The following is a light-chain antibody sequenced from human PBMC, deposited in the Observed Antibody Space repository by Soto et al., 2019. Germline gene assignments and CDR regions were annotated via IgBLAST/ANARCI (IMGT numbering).Light chain of an antibody. J-gene: IGKJ1*01. CDR2: DAS. CDR3: QQRTSWPPWT. CDR1: QSVSSSY. Sequence: EIVMTQSPVTLSLSPGERATLSCWASQSVSSSYLAWYQQKPGQAPRLLIYDASERASGIPARFSGSGSGTDFTLTISSLEPEDFAVYYCQQRTSWPPWTFGQGTKVDIK. V-gene: IGKV3-11*01.